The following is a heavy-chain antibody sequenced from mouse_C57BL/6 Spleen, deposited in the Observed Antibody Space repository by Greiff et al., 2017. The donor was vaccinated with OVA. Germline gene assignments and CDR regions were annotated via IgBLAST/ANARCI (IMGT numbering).Heavy chain of an antibody. Sequence: DVQLVESGPGLVKPSQSLSLTCSVTGYSITSGYYWNWIRQFPGNKPEWMGYISYDGSNNYNPSLKNRISITRDTSKNQFFLKLNSVTTEDTATYYCARDRLRSLDYWGQGTTLTVSS. D-gene: IGHD1-1*01. CDR2: ISYDGSN. CDR1: GYSITSGYY. V-gene: IGHV3-6*01. J-gene: IGHJ2*01. CDR3: ARDRLRSLDY.